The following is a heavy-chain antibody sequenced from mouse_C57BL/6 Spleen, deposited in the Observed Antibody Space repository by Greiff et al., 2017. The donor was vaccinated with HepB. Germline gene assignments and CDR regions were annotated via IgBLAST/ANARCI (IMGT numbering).Heavy chain of an antibody. Sequence: EVQLQQSGAELVRPGASVKLSCTASGFNIKDDYMHWVKQRPEQGLEWIGWIDPENGDTEYASKFQGKATITADTSSNTAYLQLSSLTTEDTAVYYCTTLPTMVTPYYFDDWGQGTTLTVSS. CDR1: GFNIKDDY. D-gene: IGHD2-9*01. CDR2: IDPENGDT. CDR3: TTLPTMVTPYYFDD. J-gene: IGHJ2*01. V-gene: IGHV14-4*01.